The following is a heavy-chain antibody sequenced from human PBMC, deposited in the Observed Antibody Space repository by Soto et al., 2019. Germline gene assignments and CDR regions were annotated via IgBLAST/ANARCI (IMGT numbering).Heavy chain of an antibody. D-gene: IGHD3-10*01. V-gene: IGHV4-61*01. CDR1: GGSVNSDSYY. Sequence: QVQLQESGPGLVKPSEALSLTCTVSGGSVNSDSYYWTWIRQPPGKRLEWIGSLYYSGSTNYNPSLKTRVTISVDTSKNQFSLKLSSVTAADTAVYFCARESREFRSSGGLDVWGQGTTVTVSS. CDR2: LYYSGST. J-gene: IGHJ6*02. CDR3: ARESREFRSSGGLDV.